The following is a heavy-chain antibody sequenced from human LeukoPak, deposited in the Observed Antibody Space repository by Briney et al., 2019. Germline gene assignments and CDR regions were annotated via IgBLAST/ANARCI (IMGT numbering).Heavy chain of an antibody. CDR1: GFTFSSYS. D-gene: IGHD1-26*01. Sequence: GGSLRLSCAASGFTFSSYSMNWVRQAPGKGLEWVSSISGSSSYIYYADSVKGRFTISRHNAKNSQYLQMNSLKAEDTAIYYCAREGGSYSNYFDYWGQGTLVTVSS. CDR2: ISGSSSYI. J-gene: IGHJ4*02. V-gene: IGHV3-21*01. CDR3: AREGGSYSNYFDY.